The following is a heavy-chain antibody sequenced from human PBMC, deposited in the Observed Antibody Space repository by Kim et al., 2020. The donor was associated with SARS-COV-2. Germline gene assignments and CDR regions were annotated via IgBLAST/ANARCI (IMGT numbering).Heavy chain of an antibody. Sequence: YNPSLKSRVTISVDTSKNQCSLKLSSVTAADTAVYYCARETIPEIDAFDIWGQGTMVTVSS. J-gene: IGHJ3*02. CDR3: ARETIPEIDAFDI. V-gene: IGHV4-59*01.